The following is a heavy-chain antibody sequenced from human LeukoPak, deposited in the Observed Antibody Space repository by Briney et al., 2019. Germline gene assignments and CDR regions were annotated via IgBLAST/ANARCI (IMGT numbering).Heavy chain of an antibody. D-gene: IGHD2-2*02. CDR2: INTDGTVT. CDR3: ATKQWVATPPNC. Sequence: PGGSLSLSCAVSGFTPCKYLRLCVTQAPGKGLESVSRINTDGTVTTYADSVKGRFHVSRDNADNTMFLQMNSVRDEDTAVYYCATKQWVATPPNCWGEGTPVTLSS. V-gene: IGHV3-74*01. J-gene: IGHJ6*01. CDR1: GFTPCKYL.